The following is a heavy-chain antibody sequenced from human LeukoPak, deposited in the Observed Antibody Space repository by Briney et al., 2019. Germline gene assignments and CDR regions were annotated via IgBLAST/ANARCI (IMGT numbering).Heavy chain of an antibody. J-gene: IGHJ4*02. Sequence: GASVKVSCKASGYTFTSYYMHWVRRAPGQGLEWMGIINPSGGSTSYAQKFQGRVTMTRDTSTSTVYMELSSLRSEDTAVYYCARVSEWGDFDYWGQGTLVTVSS. V-gene: IGHV1-46*03. CDR3: ARVSEWGDFDY. CDR1: GYTFTSYY. CDR2: INPSGGST. D-gene: IGHD1-26*01.